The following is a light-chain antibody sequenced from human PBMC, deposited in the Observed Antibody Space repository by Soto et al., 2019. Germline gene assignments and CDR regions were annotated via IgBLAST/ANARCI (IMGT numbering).Light chain of an antibody. Sequence: IVLTQSPGTLSLSPGERATLSCRASQSVTSSFLAWYQQKPGQAPRLLIYGASSRATGIPDRFSGSGSGADVTLTIRGLEPEDFAVYYCQQYGSSRWTCGQGTKVDIK. CDR3: QQYGSSRWT. V-gene: IGKV3-20*01. CDR1: QSVTSSF. J-gene: IGKJ1*01. CDR2: GAS.